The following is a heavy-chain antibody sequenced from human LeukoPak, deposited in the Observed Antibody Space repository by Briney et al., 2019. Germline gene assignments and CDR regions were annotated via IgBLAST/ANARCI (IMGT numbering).Heavy chain of an antibody. V-gene: IGHV4-59*01. J-gene: IGHJ3*02. CDR2: GHYTGST. D-gene: IGHD3-10*01. CDR1: GGSISSYY. CDR3: ARWGETSALRVHAFDI. Sequence: SETLSLTCTVSGGSISSYYWSWIRQPPGKGLEWIGYGHYTGSTNYNPSLKSRVTFSVDTSKNQFSLKLTSVTAADTAVYYCARWGETSALRVHAFDIWGQGTMVTVSS.